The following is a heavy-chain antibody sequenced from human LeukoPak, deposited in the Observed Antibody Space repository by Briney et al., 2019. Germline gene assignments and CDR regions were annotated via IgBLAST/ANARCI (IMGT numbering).Heavy chain of an antibody. CDR2: INTNTGNP. Sequence: ASVKVSCKASGYTFIGHYMHWVRQAPGQGLEWMGWINTNTGNPTYAQGFTGRFVFSLDTSVSTAYLQISSLKAEDTAVYYCARDGRDYGDYLDAFDIWGQGTMVTVSS. V-gene: IGHV7-4-1*02. J-gene: IGHJ3*02. D-gene: IGHD4-17*01. CDR3: ARDGRDYGDYLDAFDI. CDR1: GYTFIGHY.